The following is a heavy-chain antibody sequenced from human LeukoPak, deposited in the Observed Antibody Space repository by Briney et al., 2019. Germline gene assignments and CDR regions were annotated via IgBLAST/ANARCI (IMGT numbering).Heavy chain of an antibody. CDR2: MYSSGKS. Sequence: SETLSLTCTVSGGSISSYYWGWIRQPPGKGLEWIGSMYSSGKSDYSPSLKNRVTMSIDTSKNQFSLKLTSVTAADTAVYYCAREIPVYCSSTSCYSPIDYWGQGTLVTVSS. CDR1: GGSISSYY. D-gene: IGHD2-2*01. V-gene: IGHV4-4*08. J-gene: IGHJ4*02. CDR3: AREIPVYCSSTSCYSPIDY.